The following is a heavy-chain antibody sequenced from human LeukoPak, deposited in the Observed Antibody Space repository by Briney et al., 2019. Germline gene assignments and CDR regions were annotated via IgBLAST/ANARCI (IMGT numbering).Heavy chain of an antibody. CDR1: GFTFSNAW. D-gene: IGHD4-17*01. CDR3: TTVPSTTVTTVIDY. Sequence: GGSLRLSCAASGFTFSNAWMSWVRQAPGKGLEWVGRIKSKTDGGTTDYAAPVKGRFTISRDDSKNTLYLQMNSLKTEDTAVYYCTTVPSTTVTTVIDYRGQGTLVTVSS. J-gene: IGHJ4*02. CDR2: IKSKTDGGTT. V-gene: IGHV3-15*01.